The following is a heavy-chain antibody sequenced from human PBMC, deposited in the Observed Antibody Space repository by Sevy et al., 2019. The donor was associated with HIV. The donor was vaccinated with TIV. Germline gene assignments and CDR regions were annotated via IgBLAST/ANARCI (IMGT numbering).Heavy chain of an antibody. V-gene: IGHV5-51*01. CDR2: IYPGDSDI. Sequence: GESLKISCKGSGYTFTSYWIGWVRQVPGKGLEWMGMIYPGDSDIRYSPSFQGQVTISADTSISTAYLQWSSLKVSDTAVYYWARPFYYDSRRGRAFDIWGQGTRVTVS. D-gene: IGHD3-16*01. CDR1: GYTFTSYW. CDR3: ARPFYYDSRRGRAFDI. J-gene: IGHJ3*02.